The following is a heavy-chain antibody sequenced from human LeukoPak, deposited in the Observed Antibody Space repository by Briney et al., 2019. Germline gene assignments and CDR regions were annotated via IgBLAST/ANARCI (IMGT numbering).Heavy chain of an antibody. V-gene: IGHV1-2*02. CDR1: GYTFTGYY. CDR3: ALDARAGIAAAGSNWFDP. J-gene: IGHJ5*02. Sequence: GASVKVSCKASGYTFTGYYMHWVRQAPGQGLEWMGWINPNSGGTNYAQKFQGRVTMTRDTSISTAYMELGRLRSDDTAVYYCALDARAGIAAAGSNWFDPWGQGTLVTVSS. D-gene: IGHD6-13*01. CDR2: INPNSGGT.